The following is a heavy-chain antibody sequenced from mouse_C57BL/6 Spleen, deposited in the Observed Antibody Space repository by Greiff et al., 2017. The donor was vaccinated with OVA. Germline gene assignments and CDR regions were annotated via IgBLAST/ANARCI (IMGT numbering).Heavy chain of an antibody. CDR1: GFTFSSYG. V-gene: IGHV5-6*02. J-gene: IGHJ1*03. D-gene: IGHD1-1*01. Sequence: DVMLVESGGDLVKPGGSLKLSCAASGFTFSSYGMSWVRQTPDKRLEWVATISSGGSYTYYPDSVKGRFTISRDNAKNTLYLQMSSLKSEDTAMYYCARQGITTVVASPNWYFDVWGTGTTVTVSS. CDR2: ISSGGSYT. CDR3: ARQGITTVVASPNWYFDV.